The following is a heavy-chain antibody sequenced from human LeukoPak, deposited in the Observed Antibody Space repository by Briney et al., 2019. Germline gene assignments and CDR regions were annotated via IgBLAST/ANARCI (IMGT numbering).Heavy chain of an antibody. CDR2: INPSGGST. D-gene: IGHD6-13*01. J-gene: IGHJ4*02. CDR1: GYTFTSYY. CDR3: ARVYRGNSSSWHFDY. Sequence: ASVKVSCKASGYTFTSYYMHWVRQAPGQGLEWMGIINPSGGSTSYAQKFQGRVTMTRDMSTSTVYMELSSLRSEDTAVYYCARVYRGNSSSWHFDYWGQGTLVTVSS. V-gene: IGHV1-46*01.